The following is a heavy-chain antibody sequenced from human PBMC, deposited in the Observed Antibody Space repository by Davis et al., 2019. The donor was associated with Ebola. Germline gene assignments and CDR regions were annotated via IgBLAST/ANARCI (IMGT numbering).Heavy chain of an antibody. J-gene: IGHJ6*03. Sequence: PGGSLRLSCAASGFTFSSYAMNWVRQAPGKGLEWVSYISSSGSTIYYADSVKGRFTISRDNAKNSLYLQMNSLRAEDTAVYYCARSSPYSSSSDFYYYYMDVWGKGTTVTVSS. V-gene: IGHV3-48*04. CDR3: ARSSPYSSSSDFYYYYMDV. CDR2: ISSSGSTI. D-gene: IGHD6-6*01. CDR1: GFTFSSYA.